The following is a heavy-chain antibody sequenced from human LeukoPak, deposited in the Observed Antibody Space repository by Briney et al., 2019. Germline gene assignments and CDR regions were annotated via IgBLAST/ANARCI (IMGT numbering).Heavy chain of an antibody. CDR1: GGSFSGYC. V-gene: IGHV4-34*01. CDR2: ITHSGST. Sequence: SETLSLTCTVYGGSFSGYCWSWIRQPPGKGLEWIGEITHSGSTNFNPSLKSRVIISVDTSKNQFSLKLSSMTAADTAVYYCAAGRSTWYGNRHYDYWGKGALVTVSS. J-gene: IGHJ4*02. D-gene: IGHD6-13*01. CDR3: AAGRSTWYGNRHYDY.